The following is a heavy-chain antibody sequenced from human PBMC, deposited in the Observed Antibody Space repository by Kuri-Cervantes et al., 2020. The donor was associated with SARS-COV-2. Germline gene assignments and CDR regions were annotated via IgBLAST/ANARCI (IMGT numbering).Heavy chain of an antibody. Sequence: GGSLRLSCAASGFTFSSYSMNWVRQAPGKGLEWVSSISSSSYIYYADSVKGRFTISRDNAKNSLYLQMNSLRAEDTAVYYCARGGIVGATSRRGGYYYYYMDVWGKGTTVTVSS. J-gene: IGHJ6*03. CDR1: GFTFSSYS. CDR3: ARGGIVGATSRRGGYYYYYMDV. D-gene: IGHD1-26*01. V-gene: IGHV3-21*01. CDR2: ISSSSYI.